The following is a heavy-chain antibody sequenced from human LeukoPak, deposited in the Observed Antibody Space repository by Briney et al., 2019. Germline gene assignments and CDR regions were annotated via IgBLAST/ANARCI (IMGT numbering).Heavy chain of an antibody. V-gene: IGHV3-33*01. CDR3: ARDSGSYHEPDY. CDR2: IWYDGSNK. CDR1: GFTFSSYG. J-gene: IGHJ4*02. Sequence: PGGSLRLSCAASGFTFSSYGMHWVRQAPGKGLEWVAVIWYDGSNKYYADSVKGRFTISRDNSKNTLYLQMNSLRVEDTAVYYCARDSGSYHEPDYWGQGTLVTVSS. D-gene: IGHD1-26*01.